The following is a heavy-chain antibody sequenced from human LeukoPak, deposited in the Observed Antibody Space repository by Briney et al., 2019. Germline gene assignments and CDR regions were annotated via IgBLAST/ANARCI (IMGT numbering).Heavy chain of an antibody. CDR3: ARGQHYYYYYGMDV. V-gene: IGHV4-34*01. CDR2: INHSGST. Sequence: SETLSLTCAVYGGSFSGYYWSWIRQPPGKGLEWIGEINHSGSTNYNPSLKSRVTISVDTSKNQFSLKLSSVTAADTAVYYCARGQHYYYYYGMDVWGQGTTVTVSS. CDR1: GGSFSGYY. J-gene: IGHJ6*02. D-gene: IGHD6-13*01.